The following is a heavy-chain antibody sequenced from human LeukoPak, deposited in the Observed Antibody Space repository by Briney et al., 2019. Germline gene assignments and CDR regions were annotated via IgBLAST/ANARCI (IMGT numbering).Heavy chain of an antibody. D-gene: IGHD2/OR15-2a*01. CDR3: GTSEVASTSYDF. V-gene: IGHV4-4*07. CDR1: GGSISDYH. CDR2: IFNSGGT. J-gene: IGHJ4*02. Sequence: PSETLSLTCTVSGGSISDYHWSWIRQPAGKGLEWIGRIFNSGGTSYTPSLRSRVTISMDKSKNQLSLKLSSVTAADTAVYYCGTSEVASTSYDFWGQGALVTVS.